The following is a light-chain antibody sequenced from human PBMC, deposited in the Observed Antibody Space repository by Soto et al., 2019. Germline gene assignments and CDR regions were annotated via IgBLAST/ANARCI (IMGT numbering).Light chain of an antibody. CDR1: NLGDKY. CDR3: QAWDIDTGV. Sequence: SYELTQPPSVSVSPGQTASITCSGDNLGDKYVCWYQQRAGQSPVLVIYQDTKRPSGIPERFSGSNSGNTATLTISGTQAMDEADYYCQAWDIDTGVFGGGTKLT. V-gene: IGLV3-1*01. CDR2: QDT. J-gene: IGLJ2*01.